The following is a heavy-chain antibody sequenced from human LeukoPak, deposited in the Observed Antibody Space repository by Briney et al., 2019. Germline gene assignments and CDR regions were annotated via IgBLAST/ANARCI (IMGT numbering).Heavy chain of an antibody. Sequence: GGSLRLSCAASGFTFSSYAMHWVRQAPGKGLEWVAVISYDGSNKYYADSVKGRFTISRDNAKNSLFLEMNSLRVDDTAMYFCWGVAVERHYSFDFWGRGTLVTV. CDR1: GFTFSSYA. V-gene: IGHV3-30*04. CDR3: WGVAVERHYSFDF. D-gene: IGHD1-1*01. J-gene: IGHJ4*02. CDR2: ISYDGSNK.